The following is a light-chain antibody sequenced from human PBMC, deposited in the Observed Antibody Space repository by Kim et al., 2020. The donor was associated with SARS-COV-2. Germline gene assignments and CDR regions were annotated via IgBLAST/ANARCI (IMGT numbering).Light chain of an antibody. Sequence: EIVMTQSPATLSVSPGERATLSCRASQSVSSDLAWYQQKPGQAPRLLIYGASTRGTGIPARFSGSGSGTELTLTISSLQSEDFAVYYCQQYNKWPRAFGQGTKLEI. J-gene: IGKJ2*01. CDR2: GAS. CDR1: QSVSSD. V-gene: IGKV3-15*01. CDR3: QQYNKWPRA.